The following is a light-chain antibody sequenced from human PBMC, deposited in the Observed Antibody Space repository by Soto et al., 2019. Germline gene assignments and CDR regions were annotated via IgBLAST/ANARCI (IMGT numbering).Light chain of an antibody. CDR3: QQYGSSPRT. CDR1: QSVSSSY. CDR2: GAS. J-gene: IGKJ5*01. Sequence: EIVFTQSPGTLSFSPGEKATLSCRTSQSVSSSYLTWYQQKPGQAPRLLIYGASSRATGIPDRFSGSGSGTDFTLTISRLEPEDFAVYYCQQYGSSPRTFGQGTRLE. V-gene: IGKV3-20*01.